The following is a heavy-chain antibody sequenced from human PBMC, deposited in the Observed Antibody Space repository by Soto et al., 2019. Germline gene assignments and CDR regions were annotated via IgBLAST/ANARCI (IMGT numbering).Heavy chain of an antibody. V-gene: IGHV1-69*12. CDR1: GGTFSSYA. CDR3: ARDRGHSSGYYPHWFDP. Sequence: QVQLVQSGAEVKKPGSSVKVSCKAPGGTFSSYAISWVRQSPGQGLEWMGEIIPIFGTANYAQKFQGRVTMTADEYTRTAYTELNSLRSEDTAVYYCARDRGHSSGYYPHWFDPWGQGTLVTVSS. J-gene: IGHJ5*02. CDR2: IIPIFGTA. D-gene: IGHD3-22*01.